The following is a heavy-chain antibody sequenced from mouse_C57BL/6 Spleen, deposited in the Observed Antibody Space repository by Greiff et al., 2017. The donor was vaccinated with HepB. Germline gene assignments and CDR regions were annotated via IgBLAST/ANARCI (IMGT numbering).Heavy chain of an antibody. J-gene: IGHJ2*01. CDR1: GYTFTSYW. Sequence: VKLQQPGAELVRPGSSVKLSCKASGYTFTSYWMHWVKQRPIQGLEWIGNIDPSDSETHYNQKFKDKATLTVDKSSSTAYMQLSSLTSEDSAVYYCARDGYSRYFDYWGQGTTLTVSS. CDR3: ARDGYSRYFDY. V-gene: IGHV1-52*01. CDR2: IDPSDSET. D-gene: IGHD2-3*01.